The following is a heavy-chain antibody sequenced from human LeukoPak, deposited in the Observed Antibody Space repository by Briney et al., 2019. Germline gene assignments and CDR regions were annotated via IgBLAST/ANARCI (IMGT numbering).Heavy chain of an antibody. CDR3: ATVHASYDYVYWFDP. CDR2: FDPEDGET. CDR1: GYTLTELS. Sequence: GASVKVSCKVSGYTLTELSMHWVRQAPGKGLEGMGGFDPEDGETIYAQKFQGRVTMTEDTSTDTAYMELSSLRSEDTAVYYCATVHASYDYVYWFDPWGQGTLVTVSS. D-gene: IGHD3-16*01. J-gene: IGHJ5*02. V-gene: IGHV1-24*01.